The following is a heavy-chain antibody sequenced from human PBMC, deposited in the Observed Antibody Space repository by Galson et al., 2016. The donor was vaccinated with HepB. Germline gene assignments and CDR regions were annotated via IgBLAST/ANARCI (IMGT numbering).Heavy chain of an antibody. J-gene: IGHJ4*02. Sequence: TLSLTCGVSGVSISSGGHSWSWIRQPPEKGLEWIGYIYHNGNPYYNPSLTSRVTISVDRSNNQFSLNLSSVTAADTAVYYCASRSYGDALFDYWGQGILVTVSS. CDR3: ASRSYGDALFDY. V-gene: IGHV4-30-2*01. CDR1: GVSISSGGHS. CDR2: IYHNGNP. D-gene: IGHD4-17*01.